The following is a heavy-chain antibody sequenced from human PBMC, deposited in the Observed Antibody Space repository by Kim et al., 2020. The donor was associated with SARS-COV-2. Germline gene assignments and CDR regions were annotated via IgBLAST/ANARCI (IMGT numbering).Heavy chain of an antibody. CDR3: AKHFYDSRVFDY. CDR1: GFTFSSYA. CDR2: ITGGGGGT. J-gene: IGHJ4*02. D-gene: IGHD3-22*01. Sequence: GGSLRLSCAASGFTFSSYAMSWVRQAPGKGLEWVATITGGGGGTDYADSVKGHFTISRDNSKITLYLQMSSLRAEDTAVYYCAKHFYDSRVFDYWGQGTLVTVSP. V-gene: IGHV3-23*01.